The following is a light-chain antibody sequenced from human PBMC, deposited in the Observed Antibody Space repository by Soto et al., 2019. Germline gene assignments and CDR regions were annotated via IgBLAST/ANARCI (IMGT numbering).Light chain of an antibody. CDR2: AAS. J-gene: IGKJ2*01. CDR1: QSISSY. CDR3: QQSYSTPRT. V-gene: IGKV1-39*01. Sequence: DIQMTQSPSSLSASVGDRVTITCRASQSISSYLNWYQQKPGKAPKLLIYAASSLHSGVPSRFSGSGSGTDVTLTISSLQPEDFATYYCQQSYSTPRTFGQGNKLEIK.